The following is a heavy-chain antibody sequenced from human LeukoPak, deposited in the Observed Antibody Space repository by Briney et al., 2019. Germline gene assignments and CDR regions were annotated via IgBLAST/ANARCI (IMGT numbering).Heavy chain of an antibody. V-gene: IGHV4-4*07. CDR2: IYTGGST. D-gene: IGHD6-13*01. J-gene: IGHJ3*02. Sequence: PSETLSLTCTVSGGSICSYYWSWIRQPAGKGLEWIGRIYTGGSTNYNPSLKSRVTMSVDTSKNRFSLKLSSVTAADTAVYYCARDHEYSSSWPDAFDIWGQGTMVTVSS. CDR3: ARDHEYSSSWPDAFDI. CDR1: GGSICSYY.